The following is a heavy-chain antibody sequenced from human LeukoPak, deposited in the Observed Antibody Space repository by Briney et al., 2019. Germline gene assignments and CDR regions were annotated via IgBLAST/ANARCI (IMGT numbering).Heavy chain of an antibody. Sequence: KPSQTLSLTCAVSGGSISSGGYYWSWIRQHPGKGLEWIGYIYYSGSAYYNPSLKSRVTISVDTSKNHFSLKLSSVTAADTAVYYCARFGMIVVVHDYWGQGTLVTVSS. CDR1: GGSISSGGYY. V-gene: IGHV4-31*11. J-gene: IGHJ4*02. CDR3: ARFGMIVVVHDY. D-gene: IGHD3-22*01. CDR2: IYYSGSA.